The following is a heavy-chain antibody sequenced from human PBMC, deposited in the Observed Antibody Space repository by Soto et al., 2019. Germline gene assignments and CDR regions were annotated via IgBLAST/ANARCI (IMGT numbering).Heavy chain of an antibody. D-gene: IGHD3-10*01. J-gene: IGHJ4*02. V-gene: IGHV3-72*01. CDR1: GFTFSDHY. CDR2: TRNKANSYTT. Sequence: DVQLVESGGGLVQPGGSLRLSCAASGFTFSDHYMDWVRQAPGKGLEWVGRTRNKANSYTTEYAASVKDRFTISRDDSKNSLYLQMNSLKAEDTAVYYCARPAYASGTYYFDYWGRGTLVTVSS. CDR3: ARPAYASGTYYFDY.